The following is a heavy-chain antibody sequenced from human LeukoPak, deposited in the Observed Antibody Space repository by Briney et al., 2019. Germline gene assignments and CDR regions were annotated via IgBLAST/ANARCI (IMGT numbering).Heavy chain of an antibody. V-gene: IGHV3-23*01. J-gene: IGHJ3*01. CDR1: GFTFSTYA. D-gene: IGHD1-26*01. CDR2: IGGSDDTT. Sequence: PGGSLRLSCAASGFTFSTYAMSWVRQAPGKGLEWVSAIGGSDDTTYYADSVKGRFTISRDNAKNSLYLQMNSLRAEDTAIYFCARERLHTVGDAFDVWGQGTMVTVSS. CDR3: ARERLHTVGDAFDV.